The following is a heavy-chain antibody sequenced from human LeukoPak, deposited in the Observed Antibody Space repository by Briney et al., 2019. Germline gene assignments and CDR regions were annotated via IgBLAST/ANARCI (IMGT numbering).Heavy chain of an antibody. V-gene: IGHV4-39*07. J-gene: IGHJ5*02. Sequence: SETLSLTCSVSGGSISSSSYYWGWIRQPPGKGLEWIGSIYYSGNTYNNPSLKSRVTISVDTSKNQFSLKLSSVTAADTAVYYCARGNYDYVWGSYRRANVYNWFDPWGQGTLVTVSS. CDR3: ARGNYDYVWGSYRRANVYNWFDP. CDR1: GGSISSSSYY. CDR2: IYYSGNT. D-gene: IGHD3-16*02.